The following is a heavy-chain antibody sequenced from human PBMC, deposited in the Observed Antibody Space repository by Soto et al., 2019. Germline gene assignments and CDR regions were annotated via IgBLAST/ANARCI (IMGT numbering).Heavy chain of an antibody. D-gene: IGHD6-13*01. CDR1: GGPFSSYA. Sequence: SVKVSCKASGGPFSSYAISWVRQAPGQGLEWMGGIIPIFGTANYAQKFQGRVTITADESTSTAYMELSSLRSEDTAVYYCARPNLPSSSWNYYGMDVLGQGTTVTVSS. J-gene: IGHJ6*02. CDR3: ARPNLPSSSWNYYGMDV. V-gene: IGHV1-69*13. CDR2: IIPIFGTA.